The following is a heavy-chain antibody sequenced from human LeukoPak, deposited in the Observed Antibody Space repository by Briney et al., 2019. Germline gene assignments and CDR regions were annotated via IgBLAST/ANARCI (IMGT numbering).Heavy chain of an antibody. Sequence: SVEVSCKASGGTFSSYAISWVRQAPGQGLEWMGRIIPIFGIANYAQKFQGRVTITADKSTSTAYMELSSLRSEDTAVYYCARGYSGYDYGYFDYWGQGTLVTVSS. CDR3: ARGYSGYDYGYFDY. V-gene: IGHV1-69*04. J-gene: IGHJ4*02. CDR1: GGTFSSYA. CDR2: IIPIFGIA. D-gene: IGHD5-12*01.